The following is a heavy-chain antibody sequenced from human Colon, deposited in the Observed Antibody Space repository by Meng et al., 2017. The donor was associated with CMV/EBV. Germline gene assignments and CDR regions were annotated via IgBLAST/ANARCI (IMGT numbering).Heavy chain of an antibody. V-gene: IGHV3-74*01. CDR1: GFTFNKYW. D-gene: IGHD3-3*01. Sequence: GGSLRLSCVASGFTFNKYWMHWVRQPPGGGLVWLSRIDNEGSGAIYADSVKGRFSISRDDAKNSLFLQMNSLRPEDTAVYYCARDPFQAHLLDDFLDSWGQGTLVTVSS. CDR2: IDNEGSGA. J-gene: IGHJ4*02. CDR3: ARDPFQAHLLDDFLDS.